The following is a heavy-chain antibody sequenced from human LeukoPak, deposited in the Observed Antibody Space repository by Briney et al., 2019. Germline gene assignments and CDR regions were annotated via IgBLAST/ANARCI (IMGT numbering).Heavy chain of an antibody. D-gene: IGHD3-10*02. CDR3: AELGITMIGGV. V-gene: IGHV3-11*04. J-gene: IGHJ6*04. Sequence: GSLRLSCAASGVTFSDNYMTWVRQAPGKGLEWLSYISGNGGVIQYADSVKGRFTISRDNAKNSLYLQMNSLRAEDTAVYYCAELGITMIGGVWGKGTTVTISS. CDR1: GVTFSDNY. CDR2: ISGNGGVI.